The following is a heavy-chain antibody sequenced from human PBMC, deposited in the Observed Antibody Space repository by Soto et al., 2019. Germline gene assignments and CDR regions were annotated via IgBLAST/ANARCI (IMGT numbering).Heavy chain of an antibody. D-gene: IGHD5-12*01. CDR3: ARGADSGYDRVY. V-gene: IGHV3-21*01. CDR1: GFTFSSYS. Sequence: GGSLRLSCAASGFTFSSYSMNWVRQAPGKGLEWVSSISSSSSYIYYADSVKGRFTISRDNAKNSLYLQMNSLRAEDTAVYYCARGADSGYDRVYWGQGTLVTVSS. J-gene: IGHJ4*02. CDR2: ISSSSSYI.